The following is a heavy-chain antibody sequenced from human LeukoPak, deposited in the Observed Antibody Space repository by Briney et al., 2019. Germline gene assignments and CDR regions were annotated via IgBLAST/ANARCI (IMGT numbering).Heavy chain of an antibody. D-gene: IGHD2-15*01. CDR1: GGTFSSYA. CDR3: ARDDYSLRWFDP. Sequence: ASVKVSCKASGGTFSSYAISWVRQAPGQGLEWMGGIIPIFGTANYAQKFQGRVTITTDESTSTAYMELSSLRSEDTAVYYCARDDYSLRWFDPWGQGTLVTVPS. J-gene: IGHJ5*02. CDR2: IIPIFGTA. V-gene: IGHV1-69*05.